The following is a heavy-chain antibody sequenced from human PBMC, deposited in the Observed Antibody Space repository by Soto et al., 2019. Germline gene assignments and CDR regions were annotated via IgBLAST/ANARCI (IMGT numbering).Heavy chain of an antibody. CDR1: NGSISNNDW. CDR3: ARGITFGGVIFDD. CDR2: INHSETT. Sequence: QVQLQESGPGLVKPSGTLSLTCAVSNGSISNNDWWSWVRQPPGKGLEWIGEINHSETTNYNPSLKRRITILVDKSKNQFSLKLTSVTAADTDVYYCARGITFGGVIFDDWGQGTLVTVSS. J-gene: IGHJ4*02. V-gene: IGHV4-4*02. D-gene: IGHD3-16*01.